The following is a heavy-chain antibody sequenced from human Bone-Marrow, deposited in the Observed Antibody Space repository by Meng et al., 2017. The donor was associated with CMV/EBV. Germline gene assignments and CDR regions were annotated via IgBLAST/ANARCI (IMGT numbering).Heavy chain of an antibody. V-gene: IGHV3-48*04. CDR2: ISSSGSTI. CDR3: AILGGYCTNGVCYSSFDYGMDV. D-gene: IGHD2-8*01. J-gene: IGHJ6*02. Sequence: GESLKISCAASGFTFSSYSMNWVRQAPGKGLEWVSYISSSGSTIYYADSVKGRFTISRDNAKNSLYLQMNSLRAEDTAVYYCAILGGYCTNGVCYSSFDYGMDVWGQGTTVTVSS. CDR1: GFTFSSYS.